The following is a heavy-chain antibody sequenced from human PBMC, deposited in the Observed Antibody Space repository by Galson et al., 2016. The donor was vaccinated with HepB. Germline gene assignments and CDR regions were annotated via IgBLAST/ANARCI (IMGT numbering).Heavy chain of an antibody. CDR3: ARRIVVAPSDWFDP. CDR2: ISSRGNYI. D-gene: IGHD2-21*01. V-gene: IGHV3-21*01. J-gene: IGHJ5*02. Sequence: SLRLSCAGSGFTFSEDSMNWVRQAPGKGLEWVSSISSRGNYIYYADSVKGRFTISRDNAKKSVYLQMNSLRAEDTAVYYCARRIVVAPSDWFDPWGQGTLVTVSS. CDR1: GFTFSEDS.